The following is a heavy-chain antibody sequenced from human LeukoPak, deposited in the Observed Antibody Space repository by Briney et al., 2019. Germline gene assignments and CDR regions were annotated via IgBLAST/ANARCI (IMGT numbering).Heavy chain of an antibody. Sequence: PSETLSLTCTVSGGSISSYYWSWIRQPPGKGLEWIAYIYYSGSTKYNPSLTSRATISVDTSKNQSSLNCSSVTATDTAVYYCARPSGAPIVDYWGQGTLVTVSS. CDR2: IYYSGST. V-gene: IGHV4-59*08. D-gene: IGHD3-10*01. CDR3: ARPSGAPIVDY. J-gene: IGHJ4*02. CDR1: GGSISSYY.